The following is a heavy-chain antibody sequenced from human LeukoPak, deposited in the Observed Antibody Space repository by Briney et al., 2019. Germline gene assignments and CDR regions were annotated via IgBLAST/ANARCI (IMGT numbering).Heavy chain of an antibody. Sequence: GGSLRLSCTASGFTFGDYAMSRVRQAPGKGLEWVGFIRSKAYGGTTEYAASVKGRFTISRDDSKSIAYLQMNSLETEDTAVYYCTRVGDYDFWSGRYYFDYWGQGTLVTVS. CDR1: GFTFGDYA. D-gene: IGHD3-3*01. CDR3: TRVGDYDFWSGRYYFDY. CDR2: IRSKAYGGTT. V-gene: IGHV3-49*04. J-gene: IGHJ4*02.